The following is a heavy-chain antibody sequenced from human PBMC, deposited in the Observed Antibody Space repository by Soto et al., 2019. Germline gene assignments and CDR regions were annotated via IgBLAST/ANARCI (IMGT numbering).Heavy chain of an antibody. CDR1: GFTFSSYG. V-gene: IGHV3-33*01. Sequence: GGSLRLSCAASGFTFSSYGMHWVRQAPGKGLEWVAVIWYDGSNKYYADSVKGRFTISRDNSKNTLYLQMNSLRAEDTAVYYCARDPEYPQNYYYYYMDVWGKGTTVTVSS. J-gene: IGHJ6*03. CDR2: IWYDGSNK. CDR3: ARDPEYPQNYYYYYMDV.